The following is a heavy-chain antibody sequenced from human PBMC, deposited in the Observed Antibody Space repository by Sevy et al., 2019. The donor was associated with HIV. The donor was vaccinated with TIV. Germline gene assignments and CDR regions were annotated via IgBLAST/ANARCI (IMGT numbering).Heavy chain of an antibody. CDR3: AGENAWGRGYS. CDR2: IYYNGHI. Sequence: SETLSLTCTVSGGSITSLYWNWIRQPPGKGLEWIANIYYNGHINYNPSLKSRITLSLDTSKNQFSMRLSSVTAADTAMYYCAGENAWGRGYSWGQGTLVTVSS. V-gene: IGHV4-59*08. D-gene: IGHD1-26*01. CDR1: GGSITSLY. J-gene: IGHJ4*02.